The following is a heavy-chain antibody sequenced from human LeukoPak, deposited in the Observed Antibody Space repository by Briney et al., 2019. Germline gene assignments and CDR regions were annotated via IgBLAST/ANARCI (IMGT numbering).Heavy chain of an antibody. CDR3: ARPHGAYCSSTSCYTDYFDY. J-gene: IGHJ4*02. D-gene: IGHD2-2*02. CDR2: IYTSGST. Sequence: SETLSLTCTVAGGSISSYYWSWIRQPAGNGLEWIGRIYTSGSTNYNPSLKSRVAISLDTSKNQFSLKLSSVTAADTAVYYCARPHGAYCSSTSCYTDYFDYWGQGTLVTVSS. V-gene: IGHV4-4*07. CDR1: GGSISSYY.